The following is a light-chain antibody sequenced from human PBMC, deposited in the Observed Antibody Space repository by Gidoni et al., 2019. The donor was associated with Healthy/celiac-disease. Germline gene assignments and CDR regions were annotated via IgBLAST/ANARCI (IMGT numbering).Light chain of an antibody. Sequence: DIQMTQSPSSLSASVGDRVTITCRASQSISSLLNWYQQKPGKAPKLLIYAASSLQSGVPSRFSGSGSGTDFTLTISSLQPEDFATYYCQQSYSTPPWTFGQXTKVEIK. J-gene: IGKJ1*01. CDR2: AAS. CDR3: QQSYSTPPWT. V-gene: IGKV1-39*01. CDR1: QSISSL.